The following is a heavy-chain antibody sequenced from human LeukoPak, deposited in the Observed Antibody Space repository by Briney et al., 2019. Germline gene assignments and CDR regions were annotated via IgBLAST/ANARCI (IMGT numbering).Heavy chain of an antibody. CDR1: GYSFTSYW. J-gene: IGHJ3*02. Sequence: GESLKISFKGSGYSFTSYWIGWVRQMPWKSLEWIGIIYPGDSDTRYSPSFQGQVTISADKSISTAYLQWSSLKASDTAMYYCARQWFGESDAFDIWGQGTMVTVSS. V-gene: IGHV5-51*01. D-gene: IGHD3-10*01. CDR3: ARQWFGESDAFDI. CDR2: IYPGDSDT.